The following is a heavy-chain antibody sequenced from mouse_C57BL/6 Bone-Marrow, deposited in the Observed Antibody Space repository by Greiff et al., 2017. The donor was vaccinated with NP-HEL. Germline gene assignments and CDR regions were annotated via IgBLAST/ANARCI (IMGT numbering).Heavy chain of an antibody. Sequence: QVQLQQPGAELVKPGASVKLSCKASGYTFTSYWMQWVKQRPGQGLEWIGEIDPSEIDTNYNQKFKGKATLTVDTSSSTAYMQLSSLTSEDSAVYYCAGGYDGYAMDYWGQGTSVTVSS. D-gene: IGHD2-2*01. J-gene: IGHJ4*01. CDR3: AGGYDGYAMDY. CDR2: IDPSEIDT. CDR1: GYTFTSYW. V-gene: IGHV1-50*01.